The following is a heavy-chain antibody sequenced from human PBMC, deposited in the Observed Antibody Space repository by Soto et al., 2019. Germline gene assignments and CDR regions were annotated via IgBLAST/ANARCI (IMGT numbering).Heavy chain of an antibody. CDR3: ARGAGGARAFDI. V-gene: IGHV5-10-1*01. J-gene: IGHJ3*02. CDR2: IDPSDSYT. Sequence: EVQLVQSGAEVRKPGESLRISCKGSGYRFTSYWISWVRQMPGKGLEWMGRIDPSDSYTNYSPSFQDHVTISADKSISTAYLQWSSLKASDTAMYFCARGAGGARAFDIWGQGTMVTVSS. CDR1: GYRFTSYW. D-gene: IGHD3-10*01.